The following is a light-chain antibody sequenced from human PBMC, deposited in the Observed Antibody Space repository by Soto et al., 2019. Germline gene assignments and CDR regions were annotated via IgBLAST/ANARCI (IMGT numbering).Light chain of an antibody. V-gene: IGKV1-5*03. J-gene: IGKJ1*01. CDR1: QSIGSW. CDR2: NTS. Sequence: DTHMTQSPCTLSTSVVYSVPITFRASQSIGSWLAWYQQNPGKAPKLLIYNTSILENGVPSRFSGSGSGTEFTLSISSLQPDDFATYYCHQYNSYWTFGQGTKVDIK. CDR3: HQYNSYWT.